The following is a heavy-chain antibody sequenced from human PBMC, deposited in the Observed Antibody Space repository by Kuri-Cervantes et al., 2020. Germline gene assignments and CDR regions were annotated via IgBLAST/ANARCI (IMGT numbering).Heavy chain of an antibody. CDR2: ISYDGSNK. Sequence: GGSLRLSCAASGFTFSSYGMHWVRQAPGKGLEWVAVISYDGSNKYYADSVKGRFTISRDNAKNSLYLQMNSLRAEDTALYYCAKSLAAAGTRSYYFDYWGQGTLVTDSS. V-gene: IGHV3-30*18. CDR1: GFTFSSYG. J-gene: IGHJ4*02. D-gene: IGHD6-13*01. CDR3: AKSLAAAGTRSYYFDY.